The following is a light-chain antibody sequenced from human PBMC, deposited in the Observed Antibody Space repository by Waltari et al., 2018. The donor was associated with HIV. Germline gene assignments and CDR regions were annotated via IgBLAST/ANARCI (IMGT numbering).Light chain of an antibody. J-gene: IGKJ2*01. CDR1: QSISSW. Sequence: DIQMTQSPSTLSASVGDRVTITCRASQSISSWLAWYQQKPGKAPKLLIYKASSLEGGVPSRFSGSGSGTEFTLTISSLQPDDFATYYCQQYSSDSYTFGQGTKLEIK. CDR3: QQYSSDSYT. V-gene: IGKV1-5*03. CDR2: KAS.